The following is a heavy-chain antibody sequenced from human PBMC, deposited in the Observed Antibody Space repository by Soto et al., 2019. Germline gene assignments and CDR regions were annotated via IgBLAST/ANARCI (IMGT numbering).Heavy chain of an antibody. CDR1: GGSISSGGYY. D-gene: IGHD4-4*01. CDR3: ARDPMTTVTSSYGMDV. Sequence: SETLSLTCTVSGGSISSGGYYWSWIRQHPGKGLEWIGYIYYSGSTYYNPSLKSRVTISVDTSKNQFSLKLSSVTAADTAVYYCARDPMTTVTSSYGMDVSGQGTTVTVSS. J-gene: IGHJ6*02. CDR2: IYYSGST. V-gene: IGHV4-31*03.